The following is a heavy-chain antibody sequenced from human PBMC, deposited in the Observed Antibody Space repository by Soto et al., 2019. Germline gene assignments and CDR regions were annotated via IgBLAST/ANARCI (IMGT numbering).Heavy chain of an antibody. V-gene: IGHV1-18*01. CDR2: ISAYNGNT. CDR1: GXTFTSYG. J-gene: IGHJ6*03. CDR3: ARRRFRVDTSYYMDV. Sequence: GASVKVSCKASGXTFTSYGISWVRQAPGQGLEWMGWISAYNGNTNYAQKLQGRVTMTTDTSTSTAYMELRSLRSDDTAVYYCARRRFRVDTSYYMDVWGKGTTVTVSS. D-gene: IGHD3-10*01.